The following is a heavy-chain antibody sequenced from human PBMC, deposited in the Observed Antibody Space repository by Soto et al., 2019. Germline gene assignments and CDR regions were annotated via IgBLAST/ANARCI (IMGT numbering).Heavy chain of an antibody. CDR3: ARCNGDSCYSGGFDY. Sequence: PSETLSLTCTVSGGSISSYYWSWIRQPPGKGLEWIGNIYYSGSTNYNPSLKSRVTISVDTSKNQFSLKLSSVTAADTAVYYCARCNGDSCYSGGFDYWGQGTLVTVSS. CDR2: IYYSGST. J-gene: IGHJ4*02. D-gene: IGHD2-15*01. V-gene: IGHV4-59*01. CDR1: GGSISSYY.